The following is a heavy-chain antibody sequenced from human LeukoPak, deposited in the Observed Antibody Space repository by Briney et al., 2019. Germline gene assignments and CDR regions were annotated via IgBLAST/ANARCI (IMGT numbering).Heavy chain of an antibody. J-gene: IGHJ4*02. CDR3: ARDRVITFGGVIDPWAFHY. D-gene: IGHD3-16*02. V-gene: IGHV4-31*03. CDR1: GGSISSGGYY. Sequence: SETLSLTCTVSGGSISSGGYYWSWIRQHAGKGLEWIGYIYYSGSTYYNPSLKSRVTISVDTSKNQFSLKLSSVTAADTAVYYCARDRVITFGGVIDPWAFHYWGQGTLVTVSS. CDR2: IYYSGST.